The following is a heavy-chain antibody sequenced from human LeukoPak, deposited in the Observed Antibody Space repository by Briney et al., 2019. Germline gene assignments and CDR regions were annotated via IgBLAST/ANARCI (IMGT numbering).Heavy chain of an antibody. CDR1: GFTFSSYW. V-gene: IGHV3-74*01. Sequence: GGSLRLSCAASGFTFSSYWMHWVRQAPGKGLVWVSRINSDGSSTSYADSVKGRFTISRDNAKNTLYLQMNSLRAEDTAVYYCARVGLRFSKYYFEYWGQGTLVTVYS. J-gene: IGHJ4*02. CDR3: ARVGLRFSKYYFEY. D-gene: IGHD3-3*01. CDR2: INSDGSST.